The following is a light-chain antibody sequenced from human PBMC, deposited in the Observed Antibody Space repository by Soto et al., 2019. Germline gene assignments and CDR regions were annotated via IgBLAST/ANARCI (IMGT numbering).Light chain of an antibody. CDR2: AAS. CDR1: QSISSY. V-gene: IGKV1-39*01. CDR3: KQSYSIQWT. Sequence: DIQMTQSPSSLSASVGDRVTITCRASQSISSYLNWYQQKPGKAPKLLIYAASSLQSGVPSRFSGSGSGTDFTLTNSSLQPEHFATYYCKQSYSIQWTFGQRTKVEIK. J-gene: IGKJ1*01.